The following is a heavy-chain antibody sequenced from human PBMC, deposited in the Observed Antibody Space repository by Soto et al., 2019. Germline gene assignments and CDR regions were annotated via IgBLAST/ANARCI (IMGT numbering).Heavy chain of an antibody. D-gene: IGHD3-10*01. CDR2: ISGSGGST. J-gene: IGHJ4*02. V-gene: IGHV3-23*01. CDR1: GFTFSSYA. CDR3: AKSQLLWFGGGNTFDY. Sequence: EVQLLESGGGLVQPGGSLRLSCAASGFTFSSYAMSWVRQAPGKGLEWVSAISGSGGSTYYADSVKGRFTISRDNSKNTLYLQMNSLRAEDTAVYYGAKSQLLWFGGGNTFDYWGQGTLVTVSS.